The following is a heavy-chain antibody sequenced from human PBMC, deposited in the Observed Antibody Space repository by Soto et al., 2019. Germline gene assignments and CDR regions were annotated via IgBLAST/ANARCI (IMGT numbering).Heavy chain of an antibody. J-gene: IGHJ4*02. CDR2: VYYSGST. CDR3: ARDQNYYGSGSYLY. Sequence: QVQLQESGPGLVKPSETLSLTCTVSGGSISSYYWSWIRQPPGKGLEWIGYVYYSGSTNYNPSLKSRVTISVDTSKNQLSLKLSSVTAADTAVYYCARDQNYYGSGSYLYWGQGTLVTVSS. D-gene: IGHD3-10*01. CDR1: GGSISSYY. V-gene: IGHV4-59*12.